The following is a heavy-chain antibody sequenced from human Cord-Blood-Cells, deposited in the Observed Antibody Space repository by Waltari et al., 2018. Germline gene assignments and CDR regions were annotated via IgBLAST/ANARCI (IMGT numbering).Heavy chain of an antibody. Sequence: QVQLQESGPGLVKPSETLSLTCTVSGGSISSYYWTWIRQPPGKGLEWIGYIYYSGSTNYNPSLKSRVTISVDTSKNQFSLKLSSVTAADTAVYYCARANLAPLAYFDYWGQGTLVTVSS. CDR3: ARANLAPLAYFDY. D-gene: IGHD3-3*02. CDR2: IYYSGST. CDR1: GGSISSYY. J-gene: IGHJ4*02. V-gene: IGHV4-59*01.